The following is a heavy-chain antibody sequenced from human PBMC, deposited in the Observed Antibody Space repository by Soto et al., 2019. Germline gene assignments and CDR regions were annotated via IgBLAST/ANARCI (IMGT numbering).Heavy chain of an antibody. Sequence: GSLSLSCAASGFTFSSYSMNWVRQAPGKGLEWVSSISSSSSYIYYADSVKGQFTISRDNAKNSLYLQMNSLRAEDTAVYYCASSGYCSSTSCWFDPWGQGTLVTVSS. CDR2: ISSSSSYI. CDR3: ASSGYCSSTSCWFDP. V-gene: IGHV3-21*01. CDR1: GFTFSSYS. J-gene: IGHJ5*02. D-gene: IGHD2-2*01.